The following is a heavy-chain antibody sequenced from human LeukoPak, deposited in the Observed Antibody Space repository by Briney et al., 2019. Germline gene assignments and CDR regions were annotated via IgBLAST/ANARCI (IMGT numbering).Heavy chain of an antibody. CDR2: INHSGST. CDR3: ASLLLWFGESDEA. CDR1: GGSFSGYY. D-gene: IGHD3-10*01. Sequence: PSETLSLTCAVYGGSFSGYYWSWIRQPPGKGLEWIGEINHSGSTNYNPSLKSRVTISVDTSKNQFSLKLSSVTAADTAVYYCASLLLWFGESDEAWGQGTLVTVSS. J-gene: IGHJ5*02. V-gene: IGHV4-34*01.